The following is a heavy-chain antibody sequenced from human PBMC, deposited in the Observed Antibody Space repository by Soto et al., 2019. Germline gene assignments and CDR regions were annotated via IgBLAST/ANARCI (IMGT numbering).Heavy chain of an antibody. V-gene: IGHV3-23*01. J-gene: IGHJ4*02. Sequence: GGSLRLSCAASGFTCSSYAMSWVRQAPGKGLEWVSAISGSGGSTYYADSVKGRFTISRDNSKNTLYLQMNSLRAEDTAVYHCTKKVAGPHPFDSWGQGTLVTVSS. D-gene: IGHD6-19*01. CDR3: TKKVAGPHPFDS. CDR2: ISGSGGST. CDR1: GFTCSSYA.